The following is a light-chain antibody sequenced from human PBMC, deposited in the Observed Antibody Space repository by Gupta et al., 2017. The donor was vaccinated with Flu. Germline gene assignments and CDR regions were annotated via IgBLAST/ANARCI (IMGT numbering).Light chain of an antibody. CDR1: SSDVGAFHY. V-gene: IGLV2-11*02. CDR3: CSYAGNNFYI. CDR2: DVT. Sequence: QSALTQPHSVSGSLGQSVAISCTGTSSDVGAFHYVFWYQQHPGKAPKLLIYDVTRRTSGVPARFSGSKSGNTASLTISGLQAEDEADYYCCSYAGNNFYIFGSGTKVTVL. J-gene: IGLJ1*01.